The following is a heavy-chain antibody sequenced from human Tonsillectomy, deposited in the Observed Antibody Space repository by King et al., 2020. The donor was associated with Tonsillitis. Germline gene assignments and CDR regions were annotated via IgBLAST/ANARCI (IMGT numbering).Heavy chain of an antibody. V-gene: IGHV3-9*01. CDR3: AKDCGCTNGVCYFGSVDI. D-gene: IGHD2-8*01. Sequence: VQLVESGGDLVQPGRSLRLSCAASGFTFDEYVMHWVRQAPGKGLEWVSGISWNSGSIAYVDSVKGRFTISRDNAKNSLYLQMNSLRAEDTALYYCAKDCGCTNGVCYFGSVDIWGQGTMVTVSS. CDR2: ISWNSGSI. CDR1: GFTFDEYV. J-gene: IGHJ3*02.